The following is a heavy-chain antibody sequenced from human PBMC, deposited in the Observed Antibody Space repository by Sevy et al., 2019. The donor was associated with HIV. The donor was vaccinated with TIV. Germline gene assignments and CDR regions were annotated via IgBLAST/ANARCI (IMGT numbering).Heavy chain of an antibody. J-gene: IGHJ4*02. CDR1: GASLSTYV. CDR2: FFYTGNP. CDR3: ATGAGVSKSDF. Sequence: SETLSLTCTVSGASLSTYVWTWIRQPPGKGVEWVGYFFYTGNPNYNPSLSSRVTISGETSKNQFSLTLRSVTAADTAVYYCATGAGVSKSDFWGQGTLVTVSS. V-gene: IGHV4-59*12. D-gene: IGHD3-10*01.